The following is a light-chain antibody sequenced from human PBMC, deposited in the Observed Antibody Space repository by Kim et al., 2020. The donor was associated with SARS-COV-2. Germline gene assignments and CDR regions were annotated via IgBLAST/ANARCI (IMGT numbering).Light chain of an antibody. CDR3: QSYDKSNVI. CDR1: SGRIASYY. J-gene: IGLJ2*01. Sequence: PRSSGRIASYYVQWYQQRPGSAPSSGVYEGYQKPAGVPDRFSGSIERFSISASPTISGLKTEDSAVFFCQSYDKSNVIFGGGTQLTVL. V-gene: IGLV6-57*03. CDR2: EGY.